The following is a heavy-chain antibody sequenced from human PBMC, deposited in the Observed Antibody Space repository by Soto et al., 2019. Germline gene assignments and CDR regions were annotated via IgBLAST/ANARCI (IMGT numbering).Heavy chain of an antibody. D-gene: IGHD4-17*01. CDR2: IYYSGTT. CDR1: GGSITSSSYY. Sequence: QLQLQEWGPGLVKPSETLSLACTVSGGSITSSSYYYNWVRQSPGKGLEWIGNIYYSGTTYYNPSLKSRVTISVDGSNNYFSLRLSSVTAAATALYYCATSLGATYGDDGGGFNYWGQGTLVTVSS. CDR3: ATSLGATYGDDGGGFNY. J-gene: IGHJ4*02. V-gene: IGHV4-39*02.